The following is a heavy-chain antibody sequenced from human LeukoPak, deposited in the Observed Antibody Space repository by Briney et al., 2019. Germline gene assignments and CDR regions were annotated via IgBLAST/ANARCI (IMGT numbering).Heavy chain of an antibody. CDR2: IYYSGST. V-gene: IGHV4-59*01. CDR3: ARYGFRTGWSFFDY. D-gene: IGHD6-19*01. Sequence: PSETLSLTCTVSAVSISSSYWSWIRQPPGMGLEWIANIYYSGSTNYNPSLKSRATISLDTSKNQFSLKLSPATAADTALYYCARYGFRTGWSFFDYWGQGTVVTVSS. J-gene: IGHJ4*02. CDR1: AVSISSSY.